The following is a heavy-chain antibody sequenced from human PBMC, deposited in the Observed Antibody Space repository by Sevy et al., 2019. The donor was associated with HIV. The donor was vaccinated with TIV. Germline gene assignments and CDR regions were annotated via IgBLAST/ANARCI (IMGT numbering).Heavy chain of an antibody. J-gene: IGHJ5*02. D-gene: IGHD5-12*01. Sequence: SETLSLTCSVSGGSISSYYRNWLRQPPGKGLEWIGCIYYSGSTDYNPSLKSRVTISVDTSKNQFSLRLKSVTAADTAVYYCARAPPVRSGDDSLNWFDPWGQGTLVTVSS. V-gene: IGHV4-59*01. CDR2: IYYSGST. CDR1: GGSISSYY. CDR3: ARAPPVRSGDDSLNWFDP.